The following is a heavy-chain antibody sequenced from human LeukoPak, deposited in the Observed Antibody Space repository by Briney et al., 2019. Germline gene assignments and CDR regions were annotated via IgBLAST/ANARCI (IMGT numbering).Heavy chain of an antibody. CDR2: IYHSGTT. V-gene: IGHV4-38-2*02. CDR1: GYFISSGYY. J-gene: IGHJ6*03. CDR3: ARDQPYTDV. Sequence: SETLSLTCTASGYFISSGYYWGWIRQPPGKGLEWIGSIYHSGTTYYNPSLRSRVTISADTSKNQFSLKLSSVTAADTAVYYCARDQPYTDVWGKGTTVTVSS.